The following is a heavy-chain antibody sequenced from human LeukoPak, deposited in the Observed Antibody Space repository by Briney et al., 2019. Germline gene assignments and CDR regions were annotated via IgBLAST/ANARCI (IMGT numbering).Heavy chain of an antibody. CDR1: GYTFTSYD. CDR3: ARGSGYYGSGSSDYYYYYYMDV. CDR2: MNPNSGNT. D-gene: IGHD3-10*01. J-gene: IGHJ6*03. V-gene: IGHV1-8*03. Sequence: ASVKVSCKASGYTFTSYDINWVRQAPGQGLEWMGWMNPNSGNTGYAQKFQGRVTITRNTSISTAYMELSSLRSEDTAVYYCARGSGYYGSGSSDYYYYYYMDVWGKGTTVTVSS.